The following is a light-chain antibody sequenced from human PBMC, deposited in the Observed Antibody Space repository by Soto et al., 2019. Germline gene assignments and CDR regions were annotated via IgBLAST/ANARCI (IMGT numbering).Light chain of an antibody. Sequence: ENVLTQSPGTLSLSPGERATLSCRASQSLSNYLAWYQQKPGQAPRLLIYVASSRAVGIPDRFSSRGSGTDFTLTTCSIVTKYFAVYYCKLYGGSHHTFGQATKVDIK. CDR2: VAS. CDR1: QSLSNY. V-gene: IGKV3-20*01. J-gene: IGKJ1*01. CDR3: KLYGGSHHT.